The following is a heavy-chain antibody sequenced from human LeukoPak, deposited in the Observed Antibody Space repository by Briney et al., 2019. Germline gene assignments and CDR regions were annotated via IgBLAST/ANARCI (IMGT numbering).Heavy chain of an antibody. D-gene: IGHD3-22*01. CDR1: GFTFTNYA. J-gene: IGHJ4*02. CDR3: ARALYYYDSSGYYPAY. V-gene: IGHV3-11*05. Sequence: PGGSLRLSCAASGFTFTNYAMSWVRQAPGKGLEWVSYISSSSYTNYADSVKGRFTISRDDAKNSLYLQMNSLRAEDTAVYYCARALYYYDSSGYYPAYWGQGTLVTVSS. CDR2: ISSSSYT.